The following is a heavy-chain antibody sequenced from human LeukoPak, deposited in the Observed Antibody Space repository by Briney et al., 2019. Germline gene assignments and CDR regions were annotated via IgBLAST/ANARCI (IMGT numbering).Heavy chain of an antibody. V-gene: IGHV4-39*07. CDR3: ARIPGIAAAGSYYYYYYMDV. Sequence: SETLSLTCTVSGGSISIRSYYWGWIRQPPGKGLEWIGSIYYSGSTYYNPSLKSRVTISVDTSKNQFSLKLSSVTAADTAVYYCARIPGIAAAGSYYYYYYMDVWGKGTTVTVSS. CDR2: IYYSGST. D-gene: IGHD6-13*01. CDR1: GGSISIRSYY. J-gene: IGHJ6*03.